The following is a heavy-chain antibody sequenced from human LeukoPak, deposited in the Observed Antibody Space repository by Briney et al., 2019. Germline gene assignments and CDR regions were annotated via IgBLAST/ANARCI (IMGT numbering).Heavy chain of an antibody. V-gene: IGHV4-34*01. CDR3: ASAQQDHPDYFDY. D-gene: IGHD6-13*01. Sequence: SETLSLTCAVYGGSFSGYYWSWIRQPPGKGLEWIGEINHSGSTNYNPSLKSRVTISVDTSKNQFSLKLSSVTAADTAVYYCASAQQDHPDYFDYWGQGTLVTVSS. CDR1: GGSFSGYY. CDR2: INHSGST. J-gene: IGHJ4*02.